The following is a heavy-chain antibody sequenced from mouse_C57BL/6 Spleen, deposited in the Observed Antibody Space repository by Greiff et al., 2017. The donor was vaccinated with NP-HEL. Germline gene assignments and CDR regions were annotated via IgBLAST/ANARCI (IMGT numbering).Heavy chain of an antibody. Sequence: DVMLVESGGGLVKPGGSLKLSCAASGFTFSDYGMHWVRQAPEKGLEWVAYISSGSSTIYYADTVKGRFTISRDNAKNTLFLQMTSLRSEDTAMYYCARDYYYGSSFPYYFDYWGQGTTLTVSS. CDR3: ARDYYYGSSFPYYFDY. CDR1: GFTFSDYG. J-gene: IGHJ2*01. CDR2: ISSGSSTI. D-gene: IGHD1-1*01. V-gene: IGHV5-17*01.